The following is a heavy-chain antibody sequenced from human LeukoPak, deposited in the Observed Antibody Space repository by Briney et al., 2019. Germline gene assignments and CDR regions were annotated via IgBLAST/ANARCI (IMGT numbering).Heavy chain of an antibody. J-gene: IGHJ4*02. Sequence: PGRSLRLSCAASGFTFSSYAMHWVRQAPGKGLEWVAVISYDGSNKYYADSVKGRFTISRDNAKNSLYLQMNSLRAEDTALYYCAKALAYDNSLGFDYWGQGTLVTVSS. CDR1: GFTFSSYA. CDR2: ISYDGSNK. D-gene: IGHD3-9*01. CDR3: AKALAYDNSLGFDY. V-gene: IGHV3-30-3*01.